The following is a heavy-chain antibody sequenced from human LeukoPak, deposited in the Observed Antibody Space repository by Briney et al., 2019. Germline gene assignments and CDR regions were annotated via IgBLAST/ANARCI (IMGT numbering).Heavy chain of an antibody. D-gene: IGHD6-6*01. V-gene: IGHV3-23*01. CDR1: GFTFSNYA. CDR3: AKRIAAPPRSFDY. J-gene: IGHJ4*02. CDR2: ISPTGGTP. Sequence: GGSLRLSCAASGFTFSNYAMTWVRQAPGKGLEWVSTISPTGGTPYYADSVKGRFTISRDNSKNTLYLQMNSLRAEDTAVYYCAKRIAAPPRSFDYWGQGILVTVSS.